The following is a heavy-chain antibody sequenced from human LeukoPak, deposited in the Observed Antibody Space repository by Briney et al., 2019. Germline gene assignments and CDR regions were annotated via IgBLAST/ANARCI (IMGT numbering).Heavy chain of an antibody. D-gene: IGHD5-24*01. CDR2: ISGSGVNT. CDR3: AKGNDGYNSNDY. Sequence: PGGSLRLSCAASGFTFSSYAMSWVRQAPGKGLEWVSTISGSGVNTYYADSVKGRFTISRDNSKNTLYLQMNSLRAEDTAVYFCAKGNDGYNSNDYWGQGTLVTVSS. V-gene: IGHV3-23*01. J-gene: IGHJ4*02. CDR1: GFTFSSYA.